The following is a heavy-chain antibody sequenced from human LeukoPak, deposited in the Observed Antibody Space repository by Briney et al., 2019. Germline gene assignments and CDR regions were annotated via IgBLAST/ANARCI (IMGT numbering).Heavy chain of an antibody. J-gene: IGHJ4*02. D-gene: IGHD6-13*01. CDR2: ISSSSSYI. CDR3: ARGSGSSWYFYFDY. V-gene: IGHV3-21*01. CDR1: GFTFSSYS. Sequence: GGSLRLSCAASGFTFSSYSMNWVRQAPGKGLEWVSSISSSSSYIYYADSVKGRFTISRDNAKKSMYLEMNSLRAEDTAVYYCARGSGSSWYFYFDYWGQGTLVTVSS.